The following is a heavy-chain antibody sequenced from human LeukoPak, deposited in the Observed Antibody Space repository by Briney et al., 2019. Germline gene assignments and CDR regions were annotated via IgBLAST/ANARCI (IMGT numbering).Heavy chain of an antibody. Sequence: SVKVSCKASRGTFSSYAISWVRQAPGQGLEWMGGIIPIFGTANYAQKFQGRVTITADESTSTAYMELSSLRSEDTAVYYCASWALGYSSYYFDYWGQGTLVTVSS. CDR1: RGTFSSYA. J-gene: IGHJ4*02. CDR2: IIPIFGTA. V-gene: IGHV1-69*01. D-gene: IGHD3-22*01. CDR3: ASWALGYSSYYFDY.